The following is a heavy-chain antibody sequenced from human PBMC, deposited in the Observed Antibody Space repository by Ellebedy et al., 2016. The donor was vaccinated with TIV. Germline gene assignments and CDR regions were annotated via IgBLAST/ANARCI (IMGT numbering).Heavy chain of an antibody. CDR1: GFNFDDYT. V-gene: IGHV3-43*01. CDR2: ISWDGGST. CDR3: ARGALGLTGFDY. J-gene: IGHJ4*02. Sequence: GESLKIPCAASGFNFDDYTMHWVRQAPGKGLEWVSLISWDGGSTYYAASMKGRFTISIDNSKKSRYLQMNSLRTEDTALYYCARGALGLTGFDYWGQGTLVTVSS. D-gene: IGHD3/OR15-3a*01.